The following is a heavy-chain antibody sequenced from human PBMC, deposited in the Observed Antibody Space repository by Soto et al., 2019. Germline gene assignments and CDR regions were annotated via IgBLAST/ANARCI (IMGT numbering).Heavy chain of an antibody. Sequence: QVQLVQSGAEVKKPGASVKVSCKASGYTFITYGVSWVRQAPGQGLDWLGWVSTYNGNTRYAERLQGRVTMNNDTNTNTAYMELRNLRSDETAVYYCARGPTDYYDNSANYFLDYWGQGTLVTVSS. CDR1: GYTFITYG. V-gene: IGHV1-18*01. CDR3: ARGPTDYYDNSANYFLDY. CDR2: VSTYNGNT. D-gene: IGHD3-22*01. J-gene: IGHJ4*02.